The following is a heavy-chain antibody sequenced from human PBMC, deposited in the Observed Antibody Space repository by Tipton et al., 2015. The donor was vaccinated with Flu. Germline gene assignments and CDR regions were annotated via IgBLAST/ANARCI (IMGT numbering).Heavy chain of an antibody. CDR2: ISHSGST. Sequence: LRLSCTVSGGSIRNYYWSWLRQPAGKGLERIGRISHSGSTNYNVSLNGRVIMSVDPSKGQLSLRLSSATAADTAKYYCARDLRGYSGYTGGDAFDVWGQGTVVTVSS. V-gene: IGHV4-4*07. CDR3: ARDLRGYSGYTGGDAFDV. CDR1: GGSIRNYY. D-gene: IGHD5-12*01. J-gene: IGHJ3*01.